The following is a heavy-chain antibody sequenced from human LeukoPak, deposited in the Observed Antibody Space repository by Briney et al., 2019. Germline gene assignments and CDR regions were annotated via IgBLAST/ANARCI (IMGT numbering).Heavy chain of an antibody. CDR1: GCSISSSNW. D-gene: IGHD3-10*01. CDR2: IYHRGST. V-gene: IGHV4-4*02. Sequence: SETLSLTCAVSGCSISSSNWRRLLRPPPGKRLELMGVIYHRGSTNYNPSLKSRVTISVDKSKSQFSLKLSSVTAADTAVYYCAVGGVYLRGGAEAFDIWGQGTMVTVSS. CDR3: AVGGVYLRGGAEAFDI. J-gene: IGHJ3*02.